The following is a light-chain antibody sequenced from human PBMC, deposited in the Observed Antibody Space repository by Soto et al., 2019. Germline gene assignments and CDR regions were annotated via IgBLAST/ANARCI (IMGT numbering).Light chain of an antibody. V-gene: IGLV2-14*01. CDR2: DVS. J-gene: IGLJ1*01. CDR1: SSDVGGYNY. CDR3: SSYTSSSTVYV. Sequence: QSLLTQPASVSGSPGQSITISCPGTSSDVGGYNYVSWYQQHPGKAPKLMIYDVSNRPSGVSNRFSGSKSGNTASLTISGLQAEDEADYYCSSYTSSSTVYVFGTGTKVTVL.